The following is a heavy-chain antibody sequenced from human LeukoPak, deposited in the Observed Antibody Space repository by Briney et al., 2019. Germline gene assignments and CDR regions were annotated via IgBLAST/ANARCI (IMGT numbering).Heavy chain of an antibody. CDR3: ARDGYCSGGSCEEIDY. CDR1: GFTFSSYE. J-gene: IGHJ4*02. D-gene: IGHD2-15*01. CDR2: ISSSGSTI. Sequence: GGSLRLSCAAYGFTFSSYEMNWVRQAPGKGLEWVSYISSSGSTIYYADSVKGRFTISRDNAKNSLYLQMNSLRAEDTAVYYCARDGYCSGGSCEEIDYWGQGTLVTVSS. V-gene: IGHV3-48*03.